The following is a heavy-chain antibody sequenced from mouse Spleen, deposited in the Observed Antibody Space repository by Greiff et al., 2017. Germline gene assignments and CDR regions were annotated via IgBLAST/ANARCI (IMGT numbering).Heavy chain of an antibody. CDR1: GYTFTDYE. J-gene: IGHJ3*01. Sequence: LVESGAELVRPGASVTLSCKASGYTFTDYEMHWVKQTPVHGLEWIGAIDPETGGTAYNQKFKGKAILTADKSSSTAYMELRSLTSEDSAVYYCTRGGGSYAYWGQGTLVTVSA. CDR3: TRGGGSYAY. D-gene: IGHD1-1*02. V-gene: IGHV1-15*01. CDR2: IDPETGGT.